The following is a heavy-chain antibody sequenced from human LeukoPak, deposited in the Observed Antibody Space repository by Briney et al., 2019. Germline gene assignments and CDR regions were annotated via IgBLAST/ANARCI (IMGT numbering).Heavy chain of an antibody. Sequence: SGTLSLTCAVSGGSISSTDWWSWVRQPPGKGLERIGEIYYSGSTNYNPSLKSRVTISVDKSKNQFSLKLNSMTAADTAVYYCARKSGSYVDYWGQGTLVTVSS. CDR1: GGSISSTDW. V-gene: IGHV4-4*02. D-gene: IGHD1-26*01. J-gene: IGHJ4*02. CDR3: ARKSGSYVDY. CDR2: IYYSGST.